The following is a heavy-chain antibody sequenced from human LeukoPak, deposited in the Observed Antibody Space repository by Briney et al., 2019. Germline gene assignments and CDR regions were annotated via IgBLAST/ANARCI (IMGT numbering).Heavy chain of an antibody. CDR2: IIPIFGTA. D-gene: IGHD6-13*01. CDR1: GGTFSSYA. J-gene: IGHJ4*02. Sequence: SVKVSCKASGGTFSSYAISWVRQAPGQGLEWMGGIIPIFGTANYAQKFQGRVTITADESTSTAYMELSSPRSDDTAVYYCARVTAAIYGFDFWGQGTLVTVSS. V-gene: IGHV1-69*01. CDR3: ARVTAAIYGFDF.